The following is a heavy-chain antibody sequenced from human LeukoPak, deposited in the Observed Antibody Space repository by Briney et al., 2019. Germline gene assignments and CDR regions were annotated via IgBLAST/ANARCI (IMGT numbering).Heavy chain of an antibody. V-gene: IGHV1-8*01. CDR3: AARGFGELKNNYYYYYMDV. CDR2: MNPNSGNT. CDR1: GYTFTSYD. J-gene: IGHJ6*03. D-gene: IGHD3-10*01. Sequence: GASVKVSCKASGYTFTSYDINWVRQATGQGLEWMGWMNPNSGNTGYAQKFQGRVTMTRNTSISTAYMELSSLRSEDTAVYYCAARGFGELKNNYYYYYMDVWGKGTTVTISS.